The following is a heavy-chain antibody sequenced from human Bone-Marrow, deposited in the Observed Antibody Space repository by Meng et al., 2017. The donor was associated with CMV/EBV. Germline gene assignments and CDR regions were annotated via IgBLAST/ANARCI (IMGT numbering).Heavy chain of an antibody. D-gene: IGHD6-6*01. Sequence: GESLKISCAASGFTFSSYDMHWVRQATGKGLEWVSAIGTAGDTYYPGSVKGRFTISRENAKNSLYLQMNSLRAEDTAVYYCASTAARPFYYYYYGMDVWGQGTTVTVSS. CDR1: GFTFSSYD. CDR3: ASTAARPFYYYYYGMDV. CDR2: IGTAGDT. J-gene: IGHJ6*02. V-gene: IGHV3-13*01.